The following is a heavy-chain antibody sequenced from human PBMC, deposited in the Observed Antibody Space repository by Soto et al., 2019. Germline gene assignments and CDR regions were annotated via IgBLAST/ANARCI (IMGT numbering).Heavy chain of an antibody. Sequence: QVQLVQSGAEVKKPGSSVKVSCKASGGTFSSYTISWVRQAPGQGLEWMGRIIPILGIANYAQKFQGRVTITADKSTSTAYMELSSLRSEDTAVYYCARDGNYDCWSGYYSWGQGTLVTVSS. D-gene: IGHD3-3*01. CDR2: IIPILGIA. J-gene: IGHJ4*02. CDR1: GGTFSSYT. V-gene: IGHV1-69*08. CDR3: ARDGNYDCWSGYYS.